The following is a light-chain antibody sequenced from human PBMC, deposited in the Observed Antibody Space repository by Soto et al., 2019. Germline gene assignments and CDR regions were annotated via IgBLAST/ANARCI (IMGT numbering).Light chain of an antibody. CDR3: QQYGDSPAYT. CDR2: QTS. Sequence: EIILTQSPGTLSVSPGERATLSCRGSQSINREFLAWYQQKPGQAPRLLMFQTSSRASGVPDRFSGSESGTDFTLTITGLEPEDSAVYYCQQYGDSPAYTFGQGTKLEI. V-gene: IGKV3-20*01. CDR1: QSINREF. J-gene: IGKJ2*01.